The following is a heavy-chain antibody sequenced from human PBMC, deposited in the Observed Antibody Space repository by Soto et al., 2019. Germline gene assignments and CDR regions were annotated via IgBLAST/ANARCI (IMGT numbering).Heavy chain of an antibody. CDR3: AVTEYSYGYADKDYYGMDV. V-gene: IGHV1-69*01. CDR1: GGTFSSYA. Sequence: QVQLVQSGAEVKKPGSSVKVSCKASGGTFSSYAISWVRQAPGQGLEWMGGIIPIFGTANYAQKFQGRVTITTDEATSTAYMEMSSLSSEDTAVYYCAVTEYSYGYADKDYYGMDVWGQGTTVTVSS. D-gene: IGHD5-18*01. CDR2: IIPIFGTA. J-gene: IGHJ6*02.